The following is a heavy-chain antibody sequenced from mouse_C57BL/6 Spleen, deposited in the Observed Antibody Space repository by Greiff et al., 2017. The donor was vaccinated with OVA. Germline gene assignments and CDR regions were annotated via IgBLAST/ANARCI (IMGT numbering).Heavy chain of an antibody. CDR3: ARDLPYYFDY. J-gene: IGHJ2*01. Sequence: LMESGPGLVKPSQSLSLTCSVTGYSITSGYYWNWIRQFPGNKLEWMGYISYDGSNNYNPSLKNRISITRDTSKNQFFLKLNSVTTENTATYFCARDLPYYFDYWGRSTTLTGSS. V-gene: IGHV3-6*01. CDR2: ISYDGSN. CDR1: GYSITSGYY.